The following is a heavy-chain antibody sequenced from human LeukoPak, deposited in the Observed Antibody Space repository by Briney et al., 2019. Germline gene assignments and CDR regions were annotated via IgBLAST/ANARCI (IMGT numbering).Heavy chain of an antibody. J-gene: IGHJ5*02. CDR1: GFTFSNAW. V-gene: IGHV3-15*01. Sequence: YPGGSLRLSCATSGFTFSNAWMSWVRQAPGKGLEWVGRIKSKSEAGTPDYAAPVKGRFTISRDDSKNTLYLQMNNLKTEGTAVYYCSTLYRLDPWGQGTLVTVSS. CDR2: IKSKSEAGTP. D-gene: IGHD2/OR15-2a*01. CDR3: STLYRLDP.